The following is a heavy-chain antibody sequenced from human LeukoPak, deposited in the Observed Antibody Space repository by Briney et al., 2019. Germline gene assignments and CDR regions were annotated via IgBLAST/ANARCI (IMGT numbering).Heavy chain of an antibody. V-gene: IGHV3-66*01. Sequence: GGSLRLSCAASGFTVSSNYMSWVRQAPGKGLEWVSVIYSGGSTYYADSVKGRFTISRDNSKNTLYLQMNSLRVEDAAVYYCARLVVDSHAFDVWGQGTMVTVS. J-gene: IGHJ3*01. D-gene: IGHD6-19*01. CDR2: IYSGGST. CDR3: ARLVVDSHAFDV. CDR1: GFTVSSNY.